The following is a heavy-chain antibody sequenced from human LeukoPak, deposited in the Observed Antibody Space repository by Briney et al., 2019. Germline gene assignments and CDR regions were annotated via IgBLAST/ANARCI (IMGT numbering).Heavy chain of an antibody. CDR2: ISSSSYI. Sequence: PGGSLRLSCAASGFTFSSYSMNWVRQAPGKGLEWVSSISSSSYIYYADSVKGRFTISRDNAKNSLYLQMNSLRAEDTAVYYCARALYIAAAGVDYWGQGTLVTVSS. J-gene: IGHJ4*02. CDR3: ARALYIAAAGVDY. V-gene: IGHV3-21*01. CDR1: GFTFSSYS. D-gene: IGHD6-13*01.